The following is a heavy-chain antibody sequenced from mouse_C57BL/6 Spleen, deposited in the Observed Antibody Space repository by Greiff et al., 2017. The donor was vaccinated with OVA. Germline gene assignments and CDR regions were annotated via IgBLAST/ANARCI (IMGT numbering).Heavy chain of an antibody. J-gene: IGHJ2*01. D-gene: IGHD1-1*01. CDR2: IYPGDGDT. V-gene: IGHV1-82*01. CDR1: GYAFSSSW. Sequence: QVQLKQSGPELVKPGASVKISCKASGYAFSSSWMNWVKQRPGKGLEWIGRIYPGDGDTNYNGKFKGKATLTADKSSSTAYMQLSSLTSEDSAVYFCAREANYYGSSYFDYWGQGTTLTVSS. CDR3: AREANYYGSSYFDY.